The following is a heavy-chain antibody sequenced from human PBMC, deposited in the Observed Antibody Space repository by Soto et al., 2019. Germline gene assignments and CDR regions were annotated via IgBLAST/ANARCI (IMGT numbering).Heavy chain of an antibody. CDR1: GFTFSDHY. Sequence: EVQLAESGGGLVQPEGSLRLSCAASGFTFSDHYMDWVRQAPGKGLEWVGRSRDKVHSHTTEYAASVKGRFTISRGDSENSLYLQMNSLQTEDTAVYYCARGVVSTGYFAYWGQGTLVTVSS. CDR2: SRDKVHSHTT. J-gene: IGHJ4*02. V-gene: IGHV3-72*01. D-gene: IGHD5-12*01. CDR3: ARGVVSTGYFAY.